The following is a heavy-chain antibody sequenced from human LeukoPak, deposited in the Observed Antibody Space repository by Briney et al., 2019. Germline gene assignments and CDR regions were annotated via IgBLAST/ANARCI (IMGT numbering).Heavy chain of an antibody. CDR1: GYSISSGYY. V-gene: IGHV4-38-2*02. D-gene: IGHD6-13*01. CDR2: IYYSGST. CDR3: ARGSEVGTGSVGY. J-gene: IGHJ4*02. Sequence: SETLSLTCTVSGYSISSGYYWGWIRQPPGKGLEWIGSIYYSGSTYYNPSLKSRVTISVDTSKNQFSLKLSSVTAADTAVYYCARGSEVGTGSVGYWGQGTLVTVSS.